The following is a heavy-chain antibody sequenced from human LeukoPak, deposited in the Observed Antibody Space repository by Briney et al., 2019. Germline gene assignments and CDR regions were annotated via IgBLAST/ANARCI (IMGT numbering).Heavy chain of an antibody. CDR1: GYTFTSYG. CDR3: ARVPKPRYYDFWSGYNH. V-gene: IGHV1-18*01. Sequence: ASVKVSCKASGYTFTSYGISWVRQAPGQGLEWMGWISAYNGNTNYAQKLQGRVTMTTDTSTSTAYMELRSLRSDDTAVYYCARVPKPRYYDFWSGYNHWGQGTLVTVSS. CDR2: ISAYNGNT. J-gene: IGHJ5*02. D-gene: IGHD3-3*01.